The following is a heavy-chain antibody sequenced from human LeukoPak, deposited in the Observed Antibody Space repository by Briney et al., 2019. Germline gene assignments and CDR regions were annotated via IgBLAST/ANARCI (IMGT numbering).Heavy chain of an antibody. CDR2: ISGSGGST. Sequence: GGSLRLSCAASGFTFSSYAMSWVRQAPGKGLEWVSAISGSGGSTYYADSVKGRFTISRDNSKNTLYLQMNSLRAEDTAVYYCAKAGYSSSPTSYYYYGMDVWGQGTTVTVS. D-gene: IGHD6-6*01. J-gene: IGHJ6*02. CDR1: GFTFSSYA. CDR3: AKAGYSSSPTSYYYYGMDV. V-gene: IGHV3-23*01.